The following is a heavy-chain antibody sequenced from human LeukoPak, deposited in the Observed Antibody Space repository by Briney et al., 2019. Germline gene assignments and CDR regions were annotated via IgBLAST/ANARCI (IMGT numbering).Heavy chain of an antibody. CDR1: GFIFSSYW. CDR3: VRSGNAADIQD. D-gene: IGHD2-2*02. CDR2: MNPAGRDT. J-gene: IGHJ4*02. V-gene: IGHV3-7*01. Sequence: GGSLRLSCEGSGFIFSSYWMGWVRQAPGKGLEWVANMNPAGRDTYYVDSVKGRFTISRDNAKKSTFLQMNSLRVEDRALYHCVRSGNAADIQDWCQGTLVTVSS.